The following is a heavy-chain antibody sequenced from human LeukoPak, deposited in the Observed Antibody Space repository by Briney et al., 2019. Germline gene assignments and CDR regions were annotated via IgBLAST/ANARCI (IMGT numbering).Heavy chain of an antibody. V-gene: IGHV4-30-4*01. J-gene: IGHJ5*02. CDR3: ARVEPGIAAAGVDP. D-gene: IGHD6-13*01. CDR2: IYYSGST. CDR1: GGSISSGDYY. Sequence: PSETLSLTCTVSGGSISSGDYYWSWIRQPPGKGLEWIGYIYYSGSTYYNPSLKRRVTISVDTSKNQFSLKLSSVTAADTAVYYCARVEPGIAAAGVDPWGQGTLVTVSS.